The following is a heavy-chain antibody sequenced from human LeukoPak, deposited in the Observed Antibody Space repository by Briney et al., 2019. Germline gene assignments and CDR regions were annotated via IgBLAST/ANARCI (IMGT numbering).Heavy chain of an antibody. CDR1: GFAFSSFR. Sequence: GGSLRLSCAASGFAFSSFRMHWVRQAPGKGLEWVAVIWYDGTNKYYADSVKGRFTISRDNSKNTLYLQMNSLRAEDTAVYYCARDRGPGIKPAGTVGMDVWGQGTTVTVSS. J-gene: IGHJ6*02. V-gene: IGHV3-33*01. CDR3: ARDRGPGIKPAGTVGMDV. CDR2: IWYDGTNK. D-gene: IGHD6-13*01.